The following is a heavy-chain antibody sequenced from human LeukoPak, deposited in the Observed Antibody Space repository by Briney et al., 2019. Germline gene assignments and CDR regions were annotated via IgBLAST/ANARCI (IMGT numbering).Heavy chain of an antibody. CDR2: ISAYNGNT. V-gene: IGHV1-18*01. D-gene: IGHD6-13*01. CDR3: ARDRRGIAAAGIVDY. CDR1: GYTFTSYG. Sequence: GASVKVSCKASGYTFTSYGISWVRQAPGQGLEWMGWISAYNGNTNYAQKLQGRVTMTTDTSTSTAYMELRSLRSDDTAVYYCARDRRGIAAAGIVDYWGQGTLVTVSS. J-gene: IGHJ4*02.